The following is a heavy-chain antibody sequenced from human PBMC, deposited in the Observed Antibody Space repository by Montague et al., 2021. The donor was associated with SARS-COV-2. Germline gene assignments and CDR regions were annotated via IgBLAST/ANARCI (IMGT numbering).Heavy chain of an antibody. CDR3: ARVTAGIVAYDY. CDR2: IDWDDDK. J-gene: IGHJ4*02. V-gene: IGHV2-70*11. CDR1: GFSLSTSGMC. D-gene: IGHD5-12*01. Sequence: PTLVKPTQTLTLTCTFSGFSLSTSGMCVSWIRQPPGKSLEWLARIDWDDDKYSSTSLKTRLTISKDTSKNQVVLTMTNMDPVDTATYYCARVTAGIVAYDYWGQGTLVTGSS.